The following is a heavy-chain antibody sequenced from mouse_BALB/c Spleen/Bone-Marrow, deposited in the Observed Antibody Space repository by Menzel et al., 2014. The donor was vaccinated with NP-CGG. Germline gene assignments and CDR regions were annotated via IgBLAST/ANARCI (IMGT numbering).Heavy chain of an antibody. CDR2: ISDGGSYT. J-gene: IGHJ1*01. Sequence: EVMLVESGGGLVKPGGSLKLSCAASGFTFSDYYMYWVRQTPEKRLEWVATISDGGSYTYYPDGVKGRFTISRDNAKNNLYLQMSSLKSEDTAMYYCARFYYYSSSYFDVWGAGTTVTVSS. V-gene: IGHV5-4*02. CDR1: GFTFSDYY. CDR3: ARFYYYSSSYFDV. D-gene: IGHD1-1*01.